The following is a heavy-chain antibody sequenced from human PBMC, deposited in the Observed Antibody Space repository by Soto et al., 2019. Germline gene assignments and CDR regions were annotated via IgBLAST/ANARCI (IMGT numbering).Heavy chain of an antibody. Sequence: GESLKISCRTSGYKFTSSWIAWVRQMPGKGLEWMGIIYPGDSDTRYSPSFQGQVTISADKSISTAYLQWSSLKASDTAMYYCARLSGWVYYYVMDVWGQGTTVTVSS. D-gene: IGHD6-19*01. J-gene: IGHJ6*02. CDR3: ARLSGWVYYYVMDV. CDR2: IYPGDSDT. V-gene: IGHV5-51*01. CDR1: GYKFTSSW.